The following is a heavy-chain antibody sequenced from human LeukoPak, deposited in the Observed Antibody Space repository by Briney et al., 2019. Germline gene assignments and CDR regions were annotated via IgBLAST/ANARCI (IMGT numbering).Heavy chain of an antibody. D-gene: IGHD4-11*01. CDR2: INWNGGST. Sequence: GGSLRLSCVASGFTYSHNGMHWVRQAPGKGLEWVSGINWNGGSTGYADSVKGRFTISRDNAKNSLYLQMNSLRAEDTALYYCARGTPTTRDFDYWGQGTLVTVSS. V-gene: IGHV3-20*04. CDR3: ARGTPTTRDFDY. J-gene: IGHJ4*02. CDR1: GFTYSHNG.